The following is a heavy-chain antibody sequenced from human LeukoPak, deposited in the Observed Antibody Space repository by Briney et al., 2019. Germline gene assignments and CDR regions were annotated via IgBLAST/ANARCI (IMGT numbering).Heavy chain of an antibody. CDR2: IYTSGST. Sequence: SETLSLTCTVSGGSISSGSYYWSWIRQPAGKGLEWIGRIYTSGSTNYNPSLKSQVTISVDTSKNQFSLKLSSVTAADTAVYYCARDLGSSGWFDPWGQGTLVTVSS. CDR1: GGSISSGSYY. V-gene: IGHV4-61*02. D-gene: IGHD6-6*01. J-gene: IGHJ5*02. CDR3: ARDLGSSGWFDP.